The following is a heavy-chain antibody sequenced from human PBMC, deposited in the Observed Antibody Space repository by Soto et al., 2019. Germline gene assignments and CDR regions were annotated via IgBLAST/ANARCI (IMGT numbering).Heavy chain of an antibody. D-gene: IGHD3-22*01. V-gene: IGHV3-11*06. J-gene: IGHJ4*02. CDR1: GFTFSDYY. CDR3: ARDLVAGGYPTPHDY. Sequence: PGGSLRLSCAASGFTFSDYYMSWIRQAPGKGLEWVSYISSSSSYTNYADSVKGRFTISRDNAKNSLYLQMNSLRAEDTAVYYCARDLVAGGYPTPHDYWGQGTLVTVSS. CDR2: ISSSSSYT.